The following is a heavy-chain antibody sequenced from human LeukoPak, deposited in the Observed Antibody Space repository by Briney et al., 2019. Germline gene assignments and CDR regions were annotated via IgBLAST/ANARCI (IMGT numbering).Heavy chain of an antibody. J-gene: IGHJ2*01. CDR3: ARDYYDSSGYRYFDL. CDR2: ISAYNGNT. V-gene: IGHV1-18*01. CDR1: GYTFTSYG. Sequence: ASVKVSCKASGYTFTSYGISWVRQAPGRGLEWMGWISAYNGNTNYAQKLQGRVTMTTDTSTSTAYMELRSLRSDDTAVYYCARDYYDSSGYRYFDLWGRGTLVTVSS. D-gene: IGHD3-22*01.